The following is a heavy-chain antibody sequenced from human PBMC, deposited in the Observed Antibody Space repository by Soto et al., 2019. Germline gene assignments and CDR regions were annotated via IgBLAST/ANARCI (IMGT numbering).Heavy chain of an antibody. CDR3: AKGRQPDGLWPFDH. J-gene: IGHJ4*02. CDR2: IYGSGRGI. Sequence: EVKLLESGGGLVQPGGSLRLSCAASGFPFSTYAMSWVRQAPGKGLEWVSGIYGSGRGISYGDSVKGRFTISRDNSNSMLYLQMQSLRVEDTAVYYCAKGRQPDGLWPFDHLGRGTLVTVSS. CDR1: GFPFSTYA. V-gene: IGHV3-23*05. D-gene: IGHD2-2*01.